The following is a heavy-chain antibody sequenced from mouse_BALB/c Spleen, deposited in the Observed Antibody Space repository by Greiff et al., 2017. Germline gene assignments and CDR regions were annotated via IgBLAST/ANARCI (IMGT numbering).Heavy chain of an antibody. V-gene: IGHV5-4*02. D-gene: IGHD2-4*01. J-gene: IGHJ2*01. CDR3: ARGMITTFDY. CDR2: ISDGGSYT. CDR1: GFTFSDYY. Sequence: EVHLVESGGGLVKPGGSLKLSCAASGFTFSDYYMYWVRQTPEKRLEWVATISDGGSYTYYPDSVKGRFTISRDNAKNNLYLQMSSLKSEDTAMYYCARGMITTFDYWGQGTTLTVSS.